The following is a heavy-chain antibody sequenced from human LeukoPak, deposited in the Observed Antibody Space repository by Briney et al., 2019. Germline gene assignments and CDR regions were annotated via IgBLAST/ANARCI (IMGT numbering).Heavy chain of an antibody. CDR2: ISYDGSNK. D-gene: IGHD3-22*01. CDR3: AKGERDFTLNFDY. V-gene: IGHV3-30*18. Sequence: GRSLRLSCAASGFTFSSYGMHWVRQAPGKGLEWVAVISYDGSNKYYADSVKGRFTISRDNSKNTLYLQMNSLRAEDTAVYYCAKGERDFTLNFDYWGQGTLVTVSS. CDR1: GFTFSSYG. J-gene: IGHJ4*02.